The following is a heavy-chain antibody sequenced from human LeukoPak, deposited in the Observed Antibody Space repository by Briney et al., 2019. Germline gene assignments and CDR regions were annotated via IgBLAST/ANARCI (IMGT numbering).Heavy chain of an antibody. D-gene: IGHD6-13*01. J-gene: IGHJ6*04. CDR2: IYHSGST. V-gene: IGHV4-4*02. Sequence: SGTLSLTCAVSGGSISSSNWWSWVRPPPGKGLEWIGEIYHSGSTNYNPSLKSRVTISVDKSKNQFSLKLSSVTAADTAVYYCASEGIAAAGTLYYGMDVWGKGTTVTVSS. CDR3: ASEGIAAAGTLYYGMDV. CDR1: GGSISSSNW.